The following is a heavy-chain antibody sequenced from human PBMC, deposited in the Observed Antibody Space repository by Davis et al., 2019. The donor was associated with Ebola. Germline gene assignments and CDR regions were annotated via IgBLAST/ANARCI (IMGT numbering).Heavy chain of an antibody. J-gene: IGHJ4*02. V-gene: IGHV4-39*01. D-gene: IGHD3-16*01. CDR2: IYYSGST. CDR3: ARQRGRDYFDY. CDR1: GGSISSSSYY. Sequence: PSETLSLTCTVSGGSISSSSYYWGWIRQPPGKGLEWIGSIYYSGSTYYNPSLKSRVTISVDTSKNQFSLKLSSVTAADTAVYYCARQRGRDYFDYWGQGTLVTVSS.